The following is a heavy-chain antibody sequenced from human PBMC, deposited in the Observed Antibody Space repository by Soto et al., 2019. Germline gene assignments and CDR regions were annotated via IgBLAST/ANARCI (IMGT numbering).Heavy chain of an antibody. V-gene: IGHV4-34*01. CDR2: INHSGST. D-gene: IGHD2-2*01. J-gene: IGHJ4*02. CDR1: GGSFSGYY. Sequence: PSETLSLTCAVYGGSFSGYYWSWIRQPPGKGLEWIGEINHSGSTNYNPSLKSRVTISVDTSKNQFSLKLSSVTAADTAVYYCARGGGQSIVVVPAAMAFDYWGQGTLVTVSS. CDR3: ARGGGQSIVVVPAAMAFDY.